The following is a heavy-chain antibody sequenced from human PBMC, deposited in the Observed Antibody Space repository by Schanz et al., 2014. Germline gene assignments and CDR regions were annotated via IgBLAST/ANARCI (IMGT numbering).Heavy chain of an antibody. D-gene: IGHD4-17*01. CDR2: IYYRGNT. CDR3: ARRIWDGDYYYFDY. V-gene: IGHV4-59*08. Sequence: QVQLQESGPGLVKPSETLSLTCTVSAAFISRYYWSWIRQPPGKGLEWIGFIYYRGNTNYNPSLRSRDPMSLDTSKNQFSLKLSSVPAADTAVYYCARRIWDGDYYYFDYWGQGTLVTVSS. CDR1: AAFISRYY. J-gene: IGHJ4*02.